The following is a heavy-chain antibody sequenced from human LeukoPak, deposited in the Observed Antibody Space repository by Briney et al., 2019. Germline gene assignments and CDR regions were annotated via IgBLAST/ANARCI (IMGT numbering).Heavy chain of an antibody. D-gene: IGHD2-15*01. V-gene: IGHV1-8*01. CDR2: MNPNSGNT. J-gene: IGHJ6*03. Sequence: ASVKVSCKASGYTFTSYDINWVRQATGQGLGWMGWMNPNSGNTGYAQKFQGRVTMTRNTSISTAYMELSSLRSEDTAVYYCARGGECSGGSCYIPYYYYYYYYMDVWGKGTTVTVS. CDR3: ARGGECSGGSCYIPYYYYYYYYMDV. CDR1: GYTFTSYD.